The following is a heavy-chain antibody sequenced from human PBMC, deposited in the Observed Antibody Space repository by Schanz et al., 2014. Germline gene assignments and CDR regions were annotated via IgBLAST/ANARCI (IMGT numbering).Heavy chain of an antibody. CDR3: ARGRGFYDY. J-gene: IGHJ4*02. CDR2: IIPVLNIA. V-gene: IGHV1-69*02. D-gene: IGHD3-10*01. Sequence: QLQLVQSGAEVKKPGSSVKVSCKLSGGTFSSYTISWMRQAPGQGLEWMGKIIPVLNIATYAQRFQGRVSITADTSTNTAYMELSSLTSEDTAVHYCARGRGFYDYWGQGTLVAVS. CDR1: GGTFSSYT.